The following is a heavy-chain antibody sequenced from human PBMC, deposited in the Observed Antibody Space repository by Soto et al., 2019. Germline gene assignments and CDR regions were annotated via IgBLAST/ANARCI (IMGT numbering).Heavy chain of an antibody. CDR1: GGTFNSDT. CDR3: ARGPVRGMGGDS. CDR2: INSILGIS. J-gene: IGHJ5*01. V-gene: IGHV1-69*02. D-gene: IGHD3-16*01. Sequence: QVQLVQSGAEVKEPGSSVKVSCKASGGTFNSDTINWARQAPGQGLEWMGRINSILGISNYAQKFQGRIAITADKSTNSGYMELSSLRSEDTAVYYCARGPVRGMGGDSWGQGTLVTVSS.